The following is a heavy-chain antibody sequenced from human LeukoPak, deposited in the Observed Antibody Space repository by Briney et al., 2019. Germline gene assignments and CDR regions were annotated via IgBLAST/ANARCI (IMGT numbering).Heavy chain of an antibody. V-gene: IGHV1-69*04. Sequence: GSSVKVSCKASGGTFSSYTISWVRQAPGQGLEWMGRIIPILGIANYAQKFQGRVTITADKSTSTAYMELSSLRSEDTAVYYCAKDDEYDSSGFYAARPHYYMDVWGKGTTVTVSS. J-gene: IGHJ6*03. D-gene: IGHD3-22*01. CDR3: AKDDEYDSSGFYAARPHYYMDV. CDR1: GGTFSSYT. CDR2: IIPILGIA.